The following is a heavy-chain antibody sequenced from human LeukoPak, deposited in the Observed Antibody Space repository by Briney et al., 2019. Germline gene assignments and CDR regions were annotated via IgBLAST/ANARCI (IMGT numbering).Heavy chain of an antibody. CDR3: ACTAGY. CDR1: GGSFSGYY. CDR2: IKHSGST. J-gene: IGHJ4*02. Sequence: SETLSLTCAVYGGSFSGYYWNWIRQPPGKGLEWIGEIKHSGSTNYNPSLKSRVTISVDTSKNQFSLKLSSVTAADTAVYYCACTAGYWGQGTLDTVSS. V-gene: IGHV4-34*01. D-gene: IGHD2-8*01.